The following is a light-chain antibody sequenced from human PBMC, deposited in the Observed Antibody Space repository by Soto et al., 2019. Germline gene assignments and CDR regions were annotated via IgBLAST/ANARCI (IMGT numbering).Light chain of an antibody. Sequence: EIVLTQSPATLSLSPWDTATLSCRASQSVSSNLGWYQQKPGQAPRLLIYDASNRATGIPARFSGSGSETDFTLTISSLEPEDFAVYYCQQRSNWPPITFGQGTRLEIK. J-gene: IGKJ5*01. V-gene: IGKV3-11*01. CDR3: QQRSNWPPIT. CDR2: DAS. CDR1: QSVSSN.